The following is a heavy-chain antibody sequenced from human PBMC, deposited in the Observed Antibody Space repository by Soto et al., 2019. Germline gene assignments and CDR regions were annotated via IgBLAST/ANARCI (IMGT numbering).Heavy chain of an antibody. J-gene: IGHJ3*02. CDR2: ISYDGSNK. CDR3: ARGPRVSGYCSGGSCYTSFFGAFDI. Sequence: QVQLVESGGGVVQPGRSLRLSCAASGFTFSSYAMHWVRQAPGKGLEWVAVISYDGSNKYYADSVKGRFTISRDNSKTTLDMQMNSLRAEDTAVYYCARGPRVSGYCSGGSCYTSFFGAFDIWGQGTMVTVSS. CDR1: GFTFSSYA. V-gene: IGHV3-30-3*01. D-gene: IGHD2-15*01.